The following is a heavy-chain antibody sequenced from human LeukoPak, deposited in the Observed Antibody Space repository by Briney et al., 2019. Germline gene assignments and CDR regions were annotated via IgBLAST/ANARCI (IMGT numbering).Heavy chain of an antibody. D-gene: IGHD2-15*01. CDR2: IYYSGST. CDR1: GDSISSGGYY. Sequence: SETLSLTCTVSGDSISSGGYYWSWIRQHPGKGLEWIGYIYYSGSTYYNPSLKSRVTISVDTSKNQFSLKLSSVTAADTAVYYCARIAGGYCSGGSCYLDYWGQGTLVTVSS. CDR3: ARIAGGYCSGGSCYLDY. V-gene: IGHV4-31*03. J-gene: IGHJ4*02.